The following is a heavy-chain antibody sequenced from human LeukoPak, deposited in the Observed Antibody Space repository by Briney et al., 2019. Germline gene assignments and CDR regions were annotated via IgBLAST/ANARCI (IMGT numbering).Heavy chain of an antibody. Sequence: GGSLRLSCAASGFSFDDYAMHWVRQAPGKGLEGVSGISWNSGTIGYADSVKGRFTISRDNAKNSLYLQMNSLRAEDMALYYCAKGVGATYLYYFDYWGQGTLVTVSS. V-gene: IGHV3-9*03. CDR2: ISWNSGTI. D-gene: IGHD1-26*01. CDR3: AKGVGATYLYYFDY. J-gene: IGHJ4*02. CDR1: GFSFDDYA.